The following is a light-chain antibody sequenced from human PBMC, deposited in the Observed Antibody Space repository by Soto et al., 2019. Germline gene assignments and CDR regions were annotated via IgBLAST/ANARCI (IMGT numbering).Light chain of an antibody. CDR1: QTVRGNY. J-gene: IGKJ2*01. CDR3: QQYVNSPFT. V-gene: IGKV3-20*01. CDR2: EAS. Sequence: FVLTQSPGTLSLSPGERATLSCRASQTVRGNYIAWYQQKPGQAPRVPIFEASRRATGTPDRFSGSGSGTDFTLTISRLEPEDFAVYYCQQYVNSPFTFGQGTNLEI.